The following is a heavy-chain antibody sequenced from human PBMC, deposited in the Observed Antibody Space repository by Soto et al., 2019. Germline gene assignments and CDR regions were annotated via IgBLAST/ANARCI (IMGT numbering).Heavy chain of an antibody. Sequence: SETLSLTCYVSGISIVGYSWSWIRQPAGKGLEWLGRIYASGSTNYNPSLKSRVTISVDTSKNQFSLKVTSVTAADTAVYYCAVLGDFQSYYYRMNVWGQGTAVTVSS. V-gene: IGHV4-4*07. D-gene: IGHD3-10*01. CDR1: GISIVGYS. J-gene: IGHJ6*02. CDR2: IYASGST. CDR3: AVLGDFQSYYYRMNV.